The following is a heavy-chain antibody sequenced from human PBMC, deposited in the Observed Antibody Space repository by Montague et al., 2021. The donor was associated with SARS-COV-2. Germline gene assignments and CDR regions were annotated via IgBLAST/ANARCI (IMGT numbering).Heavy chain of an antibody. CDR1: GFSLSTDGMG. Sequence: PALVKPTQTLTLTCIFSGFSLSTDGMGVGWIRQPPGRALEWLALIYWDDDGRYSPSLRSRLTITKDTSKNQVVLTMTNMDPVDTATCYCARTWAYGSGSYGVDPWGQGTLVTVSS. V-gene: IGHV2-5*02. D-gene: IGHD3-10*01. CDR2: IYWDDDG. J-gene: IGHJ5*02. CDR3: ARTWAYGSGSYGVDP.